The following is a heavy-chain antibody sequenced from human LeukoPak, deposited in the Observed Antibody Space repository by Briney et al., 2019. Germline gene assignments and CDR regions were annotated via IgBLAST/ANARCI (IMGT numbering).Heavy chain of an antibody. CDR1: GFTFSSYS. V-gene: IGHV3-21*01. CDR2: ISSSSSYI. Sequence: GGSLRLSCAASGFTFSSYSMNWVRQAPGKGLEWVSSISSSSSYIYYADSVKGRFTISRDNAKNSLYLQMNSLRAEDTAVYYCARDGGRGDDAFDIWGQGTMVTVPS. D-gene: IGHD3-16*01. J-gene: IGHJ3*02. CDR3: ARDGGRGDDAFDI.